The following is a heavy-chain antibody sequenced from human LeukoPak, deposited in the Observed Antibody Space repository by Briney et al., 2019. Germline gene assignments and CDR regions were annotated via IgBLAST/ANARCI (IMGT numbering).Heavy chain of an antibody. Sequence: PGGSLRLSCAASGFMFSSYAVGWVRQAPGKGLEWVSAISANGGSTYYADSVKGRFTISRDNSQNTLYLQMNSLRAEDTAVYFCANGGPGAYYLPHYFDHWGQGTLVTFSS. D-gene: IGHD3-10*01. CDR3: ANGGPGAYYLPHYFDH. CDR1: GFMFSSYA. CDR2: ISANGGST. J-gene: IGHJ4*02. V-gene: IGHV3-23*01.